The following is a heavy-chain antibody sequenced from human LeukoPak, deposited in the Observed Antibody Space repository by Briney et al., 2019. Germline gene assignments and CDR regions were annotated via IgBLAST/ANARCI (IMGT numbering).Heavy chain of an antibody. D-gene: IGHD2-2*01. V-gene: IGHV3-30*02. CDR1: GFTFDDYA. CDR3: AKGGMADCSSTSCYPPFDY. J-gene: IGHJ4*02. Sequence: GRSLRLSCAASGFTFDDYAMHWVRQAPGKGLEWVTFILYDGSNKYYADSVKGRFTISRDNSKNTLYLQMNSLRAEDTAVYYCAKGGMADCSSTSCYPPFDYWGQGTLVTVSS. CDR2: ILYDGSNK.